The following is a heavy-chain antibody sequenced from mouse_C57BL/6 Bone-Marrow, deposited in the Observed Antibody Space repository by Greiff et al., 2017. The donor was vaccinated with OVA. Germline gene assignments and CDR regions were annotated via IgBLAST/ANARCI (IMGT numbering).Heavy chain of an antibody. CDR2: IDPSDSYT. CDR1: GYTFTSYW. D-gene: IGHD1-1*01. J-gene: IGHJ2*01. CDR3: ASRIRYGSSYLCYFDY. Sequence: VQLQQPGAELVRPGTSVKLSCKASGYTFTSYWMHWVKQRPGQGLEWIGVIDPSDSYTTYNQQFKGKATLTVDTSSRTAYLLLSSLTSEVYACYYCASRIRYGSSYLCYFDYWGQGTTLTVSS. V-gene: IGHV1-59*01.